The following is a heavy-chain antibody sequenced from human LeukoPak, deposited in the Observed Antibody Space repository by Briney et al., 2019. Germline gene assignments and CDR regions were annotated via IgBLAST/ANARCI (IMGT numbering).Heavy chain of an antibody. CDR3: ARDQGGDYYYYYYYGMDV. D-gene: IGHD4-17*01. CDR1: GGTFSSYA. V-gene: IGHV1-69*13. J-gene: IGHJ6*02. Sequence: SVKVSCKASGGTFSSYAISWVRQAPGQGLEWMGGIIPIFGTANYAQKFQGRVMITADESTSTAYMELSSLRSEDTAVYYCARDQGGDYYYYYYYGMDVWGQGTTVTVSS. CDR2: IIPIFGTA.